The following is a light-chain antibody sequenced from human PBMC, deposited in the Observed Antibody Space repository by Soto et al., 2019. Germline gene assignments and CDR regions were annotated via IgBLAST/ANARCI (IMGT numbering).Light chain of an antibody. CDR2: EVS. J-gene: IGLJ3*02. CDR1: SSDVGGYNY. Sequence: QSALTQPPSASGSPGQSVTISCTGTSSDVGGYNYVSWYQQHPGKAPKLMIYEVSKRPSGVPDRFSGSKSGNTASLTVSGFQAEDEADYYCSSVGRNNFGLFGGGTKVTVL. CDR3: SSVGRNNFGL. V-gene: IGLV2-8*01.